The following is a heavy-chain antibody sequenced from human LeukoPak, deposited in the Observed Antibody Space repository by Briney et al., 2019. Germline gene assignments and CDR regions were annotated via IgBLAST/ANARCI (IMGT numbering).Heavy chain of an antibody. CDR3: TAPQSGGNWFDP. CDR1: GFTFSDSA. CDR2: IRGKGFSDPP. V-gene: IGHV3-73*01. D-gene: IGHD3-16*01. J-gene: IGHJ5*02. Sequence: GGSLRLSCAASGFTFSDSAIHWVRQASGKGLEWVGRIRGKGFSDPPAYAASVKDRFTISRDDSESTAYLQMNSLKAEDTAVYYRTAPQSGGNWFDPWGPGTQVTVSS.